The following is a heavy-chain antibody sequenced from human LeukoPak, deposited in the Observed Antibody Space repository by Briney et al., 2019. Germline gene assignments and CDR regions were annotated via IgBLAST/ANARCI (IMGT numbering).Heavy chain of an antibody. CDR2: ISAYNGTT. CDR3: ARVERYYYSSGYYP. CDR1: DYRFASYG. V-gene: IGHV1-18*01. D-gene: IGHD3-22*01. Sequence: ASVKVSCKASDYRFASYGITWVRQAPGQGLEWMGWISAYNGTTNTAQKLQGRFTMTTDTSTDTAYMELRSLRSDDTAVYYCARVERYYYSSGYYPWGQGTLVTVSS. J-gene: IGHJ5*02.